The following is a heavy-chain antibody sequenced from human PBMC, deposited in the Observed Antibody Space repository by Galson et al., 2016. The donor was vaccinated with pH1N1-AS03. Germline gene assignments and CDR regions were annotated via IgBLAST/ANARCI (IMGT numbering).Heavy chain of an antibody. V-gene: IGHV4-61*02. D-gene: IGHD1-26*01. Sequence: TLSLTCTVSGASISSGSYYWSWIRQPAGKGLECIGRIYTSGSTYYNPSLKSRVTISVDTSKNQFSLKLSSVTAADAAVYYCARFSGSYQFDYWGQGTLVTVSS. CDR2: IYTSGST. CDR1: GASISSGSYY. J-gene: IGHJ4*02. CDR3: ARFSGSYQFDY.